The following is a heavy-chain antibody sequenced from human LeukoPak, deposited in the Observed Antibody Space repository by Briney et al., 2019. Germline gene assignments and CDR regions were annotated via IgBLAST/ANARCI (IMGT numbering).Heavy chain of an antibody. CDR1: GFTFSSYA. CDR3: AKDDRWLQFCC. D-gene: IGHD5-24*01. CDR2: ISGSGGST. J-gene: IGHJ4*02. Sequence: GGSERLSCAASGFTFSSYAMSWIRQAPGKGLEWVSAISGSGGSTYYADSVKGRFTISRDNSRNTLYLQMNSLRAEDTAVYYCAKDDRWLQFCCWGQGTLVTVSA. V-gene: IGHV3-23*01.